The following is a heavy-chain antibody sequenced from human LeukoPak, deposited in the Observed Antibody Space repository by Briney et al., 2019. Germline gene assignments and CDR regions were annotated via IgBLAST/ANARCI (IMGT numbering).Heavy chain of an antibody. D-gene: IGHD3-3*01. Sequence: GGSLRLSCAASGFTFSSYEMNWVRQAPGKGLEWVSYISSSGSTIYYADSVKRRFTIYRDNAKHSLYLQMNSLRAEDTAVYYCAKKHDLWHEEGNWYDPWGQGTLVTVSS. CDR3: AKKHDLWHEEGNWYDP. CDR1: GFTFSSYE. V-gene: IGHV3-48*03. J-gene: IGHJ5*02. CDR2: ISSSGSTI.